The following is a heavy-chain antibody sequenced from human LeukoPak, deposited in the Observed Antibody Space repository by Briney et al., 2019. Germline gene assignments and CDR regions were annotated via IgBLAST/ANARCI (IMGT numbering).Heavy chain of an antibody. Sequence: PGGSLRLSCAASGFTVSSTYMKWVRQAPGKGLEWVSAIFSGGSIHYADSVRGRFTISRDNSKNTLYLQMNSLRAEDTAVYYCVRGRARAALDIWGQGTLVTVSS. J-gene: IGHJ3*02. CDR2: IFSGGSI. CDR1: GFTVSSTY. CDR3: VRGRARAALDI. V-gene: IGHV3-53*01.